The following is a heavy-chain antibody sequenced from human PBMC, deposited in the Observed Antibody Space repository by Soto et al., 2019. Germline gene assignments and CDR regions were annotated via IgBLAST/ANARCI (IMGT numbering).Heavy chain of an antibody. Sequence: EGQLLESGGGLVQPGGSLRLSCAASGFTFSDYAMSWVRHAPGKGLEWVSGISGSGSSTNYADSVKGRFTISRDTSKDTLYLQMNSLRAEDTAVYYCTKDRSGWINAFDIWGQGTMVTVSS. CDR3: TKDRSGWINAFDI. V-gene: IGHV3-23*01. J-gene: IGHJ3*02. D-gene: IGHD6-19*01. CDR1: GFTFSDYA. CDR2: ISGSGSST.